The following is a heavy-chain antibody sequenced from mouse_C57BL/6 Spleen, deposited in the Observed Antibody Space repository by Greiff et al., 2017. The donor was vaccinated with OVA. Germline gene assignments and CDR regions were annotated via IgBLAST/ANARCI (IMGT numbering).Heavy chain of an antibody. D-gene: IGHD1-1*01. CDR2: IYHGSGDN. J-gene: IGHJ1*03. CDR3: AREGTDCISYGYIYV. CDR1: GYTFTDYY. V-gene: IGHV1-76*01. Sequence: VQLQQSGAELVRPGASVKLYCKASGYTFTDYYINWVKQRPGQGLEWIARIYHGSGDNYYNEKLKGKSTRTAEQASCTADMQRSSLTSEYSAVYFCAREGTDCISYGYIYVWGTGTTVTVSS.